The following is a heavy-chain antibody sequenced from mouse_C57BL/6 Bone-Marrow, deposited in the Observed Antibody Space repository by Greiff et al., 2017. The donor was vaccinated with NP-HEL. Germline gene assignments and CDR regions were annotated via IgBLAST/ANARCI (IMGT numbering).Heavy chain of an antibody. Sequence: EVMLVESGGGLVKPGGSLKLSCAASGFTFSSYAMSWVRQTPEKRLEWVATISDGGSYTYYPDNVKGRFTISRDNAKNNLYLQMSHLKSEDTAMYYCARDREYYGSTSYYAMDYWGQGTSITVSS. J-gene: IGHJ4*01. CDR1: GFTFSSYA. CDR2: ISDGGSYT. CDR3: ARDREYYGSTSYYAMDY. D-gene: IGHD1-1*01. V-gene: IGHV5-4*01.